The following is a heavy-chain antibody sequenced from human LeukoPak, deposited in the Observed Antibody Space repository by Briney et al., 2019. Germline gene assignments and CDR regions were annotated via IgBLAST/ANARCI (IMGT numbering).Heavy chain of an antibody. V-gene: IGHV3-43*02. CDR2: ISANNFDT. J-gene: IGHJ4*02. D-gene: IGHD1-1*01. CDR3: ARDSPAGTDH. Sequence: GGSLRLSCSASGFTFFDHAMHWVRQAPGKGLEWISLISANNFDTYYADSVQGRFSVSRDNSKNSLFLQMDSLRAEDTGMYFCARDSPAGTDHWGQGTLVTVSS. CDR1: GFTFFDHA.